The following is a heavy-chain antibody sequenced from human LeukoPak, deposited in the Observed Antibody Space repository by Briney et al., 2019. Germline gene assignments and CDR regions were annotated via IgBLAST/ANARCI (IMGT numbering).Heavy chain of an antibody. D-gene: IGHD2-2*01. CDR3: ARDRSSSSWFDY. Sequence: GGSLRLSCAASGFTFRSRAMSWVRQAPGKGLEWVSTITGSGGSTYYADSVKGRFTISRDNAKNSLYLQMNSLRAEDTAVYYCARDRSSSSWFDYWGQGTLVTVSS. CDR1: GFTFRSRA. CDR2: ITGSGGST. V-gene: IGHV3-23*01. J-gene: IGHJ4*02.